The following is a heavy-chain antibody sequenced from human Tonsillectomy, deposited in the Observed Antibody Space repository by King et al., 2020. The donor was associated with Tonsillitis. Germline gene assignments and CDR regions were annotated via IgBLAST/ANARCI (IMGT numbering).Heavy chain of an antibody. J-gene: IGHJ5*02. CDR3: LLELLYPNWFDP. CDR2: IKSKTDGGTT. CDR1: GFTFSNAW. V-gene: IGHV3-15*01. Sequence: VQLVESGGGLVKPGGSLRLSCAASGFTFSNAWMSWVRQAPGKGLEWVGRIKSKTDGGTTDYAAPVKGRFTISRDDSKNTLYLQMNSLKTEDTAVYYCLLELLYPNWFDPWGQGTLVTVSS. D-gene: IGHD3-10*01.